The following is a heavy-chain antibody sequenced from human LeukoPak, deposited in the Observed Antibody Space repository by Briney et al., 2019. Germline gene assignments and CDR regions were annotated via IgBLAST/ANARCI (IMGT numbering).Heavy chain of an antibody. CDR2: IIPIFGTA. Sequence: ASVKVSCKASGYTFTSYGISWVRQAPGQGLEWMGGIIPIFGTANYAQKFQGRVTITADESTSTAYMELSSLRSEDTAVYYCASRHRGPSYGMDVWGQGTTVTVSS. CDR1: GYTFTSYG. D-gene: IGHD3-16*01. CDR3: ASRHRGPSYGMDV. V-gene: IGHV1-69*13. J-gene: IGHJ6*02.